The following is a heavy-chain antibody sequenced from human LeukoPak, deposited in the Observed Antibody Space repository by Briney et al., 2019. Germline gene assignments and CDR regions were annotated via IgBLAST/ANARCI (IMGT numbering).Heavy chain of an antibody. CDR2: INHSGST. Sequence: SETLSLTCAVYGGSFSGYYWSWIRQPPGKGLEWIGEINHSGSTNYNPSLKSRVTISVDTSKNQFSLKLSSVTAADTAVYYCARGYLSCWFDPWGQGTLVTVSS. CDR3: ARGYLSCWFDP. J-gene: IGHJ5*02. CDR1: GGSFSGYY. V-gene: IGHV4-34*01.